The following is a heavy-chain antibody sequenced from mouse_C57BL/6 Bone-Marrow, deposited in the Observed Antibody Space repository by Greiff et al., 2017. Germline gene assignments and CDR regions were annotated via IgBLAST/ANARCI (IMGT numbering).Heavy chain of an antibody. J-gene: IGHJ1*03. Sequence: VQLQQSGPELVKPGASVKISCKASGYAFSSSWMNWVKQRPGKGLEWIGRIYPGAGDTNYNGKFKGKATLTADKSSSTAYMQLSSLTSEDSAVFFCARPYYYGSRGYFDVWGTGTTVTVSS. CDR1: GYAFSSSW. CDR3: ARPYYYGSRGYFDV. CDR2: IYPGAGDT. V-gene: IGHV1-82*01. D-gene: IGHD1-1*01.